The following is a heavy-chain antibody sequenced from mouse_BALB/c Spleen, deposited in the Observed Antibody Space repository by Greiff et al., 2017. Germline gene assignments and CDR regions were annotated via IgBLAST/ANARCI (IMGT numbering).Heavy chain of an antibody. V-gene: IGHV3-8*02. CDR1: GDSITSGY. D-gene: IGHD1-1*01. CDR3: ARSSYYGSSYYFDY. CDR2: ISYSGST. J-gene: IGHJ2*01. Sequence: EVQLVESGPSLVKPSQTLSLTCSVTGDSITSGYWNWIRKFPGNKLEYMGYISYSGSTYYNPSLKSRISITRDTSKNQYYLQLNSVTTEDTATYYCARSSYYGSSYYFDYWGQGTTLTVSS.